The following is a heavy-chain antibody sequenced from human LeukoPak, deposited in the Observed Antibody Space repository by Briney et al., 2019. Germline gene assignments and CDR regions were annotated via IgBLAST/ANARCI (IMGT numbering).Heavy chain of an antibody. J-gene: IGHJ6*03. CDR1: GFAFSTYG. CDR2: ITSGSSYR. D-gene: IGHD1-26*01. V-gene: IGHV3-21*01. Sequence: GGSLRLSCAGSGFAFSTYGMNWVRQTPGKGLEWVSSITSGSSYRFYADSVKGRFTISRDNAKNSLYLQMNSLRAEDTAVYYCARDPYSGSYGNYYYYFMDVWGKGTTVTISS. CDR3: ARDPYSGSYGNYYYYFMDV.